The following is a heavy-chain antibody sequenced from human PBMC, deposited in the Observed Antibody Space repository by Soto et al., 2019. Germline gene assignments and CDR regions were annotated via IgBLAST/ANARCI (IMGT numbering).Heavy chain of an antibody. CDR3: ARHCIGSYCSGGPTNNWFDP. CDR2: IYYSGST. Sequence: SETLSLTCTVSGGSISSYYWSWIRQPPGKGLEWIGYIYYSGSTNYNPSLKSRVTISVDTSKNQFSLKLSSVTAADTAVYYCARHCIGSYCSGGPTNNWFDPWGQGTLVTVSS. J-gene: IGHJ5*02. D-gene: IGHD2-15*01. V-gene: IGHV4-59*08. CDR1: GGSISSYY.